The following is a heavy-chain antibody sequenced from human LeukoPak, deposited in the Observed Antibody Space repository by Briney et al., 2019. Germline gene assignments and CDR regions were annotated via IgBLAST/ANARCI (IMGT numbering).Heavy chain of an antibody. J-gene: IGHJ3*02. CDR3: AKDIKRLLPDAFDI. CDR2: ISYDGSNK. Sequence: GGSLRLSCAASGFTFSSYGMHWVRQAPGKGLEWVAVISYDGSNKYYADSVKGRFTISRDNSKNTLYLQMNSLRAEDTAVYYCAKDIKRLLPDAFDIWGQGTMVTVSS. CDR1: GFTFSSYG. V-gene: IGHV3-30*18. D-gene: IGHD6-25*01.